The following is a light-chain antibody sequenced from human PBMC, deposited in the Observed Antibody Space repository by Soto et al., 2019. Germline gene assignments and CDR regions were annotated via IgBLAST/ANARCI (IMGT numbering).Light chain of an antibody. CDR3: QQRSNWPRIT. CDR1: QSVSSH. CDR2: GAS. Sequence: EIVTTQSPATLSVSPGEGDTVSCRASQSVSSHLAWYQHKPGQAPRLLIYGASNRATGIPDRFSGSGSGTDFTLTINRVEPEDFAVYYCQQRSNWPRITFGQGTRLEIK. J-gene: IGKJ5*01. V-gene: IGKV3-11*01.